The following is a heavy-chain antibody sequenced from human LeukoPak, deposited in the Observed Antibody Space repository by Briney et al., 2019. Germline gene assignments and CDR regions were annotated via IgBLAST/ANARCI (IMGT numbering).Heavy chain of an antibody. CDR2: IYYSGTT. V-gene: IGHV4-31*03. Sequence: SQTLSLTCTVSGGSITSGGYYWSWIRQHPGEGLEWIAYIYYSGTTYYNPSLKSRVIISVDTSKNQFSLRLSSVTAADTAVYYCARASSTSPGTFDNWGQGTLVTVSS. D-gene: IGHD2-2*01. CDR1: GGSITSGGYY. CDR3: ARASSTSPGTFDN. J-gene: IGHJ4*02.